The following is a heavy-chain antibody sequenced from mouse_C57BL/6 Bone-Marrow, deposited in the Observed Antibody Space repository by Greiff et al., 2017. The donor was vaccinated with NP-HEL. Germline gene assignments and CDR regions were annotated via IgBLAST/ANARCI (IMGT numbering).Heavy chain of an antibody. J-gene: IGHJ4*01. CDR1: GFTFSDYY. Sequence: EVKVVESEGGLVQPGSSMKLSCTTSGFTFSDYYMAWVRQVPEKGLDWVANISYDGSSTYYLDSLKGRFIISRDNAKNILYLQMSSLKSEDTATYYCAREGGLRRRTYAMDYWGQGTSVTGSS. CDR3: AREGGLRRRTYAMDY. D-gene: IGHD2-4*01. V-gene: IGHV5-16*01. CDR2: ISYDGSST.